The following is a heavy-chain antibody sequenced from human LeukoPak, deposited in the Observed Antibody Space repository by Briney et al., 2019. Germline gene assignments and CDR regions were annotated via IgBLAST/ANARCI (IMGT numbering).Heavy chain of an antibody. D-gene: IGHD3-16*01. Sequence: GGSLRLSCAASGFTFSSYGMHWVRQAPGKGLEWVAVISYDGSNKYYADSVKGRFTISRDNSKNTLYLQMNSLRAEDTAVYYCAKGAYDYVWGSLIDHWGQGTLVTVSS. CDR1: GFTFSSYG. CDR3: AKGAYDYVWGSLIDH. V-gene: IGHV3-30*18. J-gene: IGHJ4*02. CDR2: ISYDGSNK.